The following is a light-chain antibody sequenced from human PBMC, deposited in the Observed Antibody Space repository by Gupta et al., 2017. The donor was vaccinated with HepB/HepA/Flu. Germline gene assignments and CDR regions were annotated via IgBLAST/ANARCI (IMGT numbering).Light chain of an antibody. CDR2: DNK. J-gene: IGLJ2*01. CDR3: GTWDRSLSAVV. CDR1: NSNIGNNY. Sequence: QSILTHPPSVSPAPGVKVTLPRPGTNSNIGNNYVSWYQQLPGAAPELLIYDNKKRPSGIPDRFSGSKSGTSATLGITGLQTGDEADYYCGTWDRSLSAVVFGGGTKLTVL. V-gene: IGLV1-51*01.